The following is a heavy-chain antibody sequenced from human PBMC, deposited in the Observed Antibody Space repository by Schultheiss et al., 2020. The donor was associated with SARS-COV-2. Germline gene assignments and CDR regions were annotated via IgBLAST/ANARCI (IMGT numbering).Heavy chain of an antibody. Sequence: SETLSLTCTVSGGSISSSSYYWGWIRQPAGKGLEWIGRIYTSGSTNYNPSLKSRVTISVDTSKNQFSLKLSSVTAADTAVYYCARPSITGTTPVDYWGQGTLVTVSS. CDR3: ARPSITGTTPVDY. CDR1: GGSISSSSYY. CDR2: IYTSGST. V-gene: IGHV4-61*02. J-gene: IGHJ4*02. D-gene: IGHD1-7*01.